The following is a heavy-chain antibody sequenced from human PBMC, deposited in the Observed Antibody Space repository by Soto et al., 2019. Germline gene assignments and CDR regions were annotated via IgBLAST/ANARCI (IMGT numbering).Heavy chain of an antibody. V-gene: IGHV4-31*01. CDR3: TRDGLGYCSSTSRCPLHI. CDR1: GGSISSGGYY. Sequence: QVQLQESGPGLVKPSQTLSLTCTVSGGSISSGGYYWSWIRQHPGKGLEWIGYIYYSGSTYYNPFLQSPHTSSVDTCKNLLSLKLSSVTVADTAVYCCTRDGLGYCSSTSRCPLHIWGQGTMVTVSS. J-gene: IGHJ3*02. D-gene: IGHD2-2*01. CDR2: IYYSGST.